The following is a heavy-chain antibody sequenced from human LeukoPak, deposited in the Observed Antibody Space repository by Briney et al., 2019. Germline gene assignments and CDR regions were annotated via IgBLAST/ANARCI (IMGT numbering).Heavy chain of an antibody. Sequence: ASVKVSCKASGGTFSSYAISWVRQAPGQGLEWMGGIIPIFGTANYAQKFLGRVTITADESTSTAYMELSSLRSEDTAVYYCAIGPYYYDSSGYYDYFDYWGQGTLVTVSS. CDR2: IIPIFGTA. CDR1: GGTFSSYA. V-gene: IGHV1-69*01. D-gene: IGHD3-22*01. J-gene: IGHJ4*02. CDR3: AIGPYYYDSSGYYDYFDY.